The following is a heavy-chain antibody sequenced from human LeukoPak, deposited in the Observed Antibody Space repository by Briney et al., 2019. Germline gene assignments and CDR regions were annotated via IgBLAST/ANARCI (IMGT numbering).Heavy chain of an antibody. CDR1: GFTVSSSY. Sequence: GGSLRLSCAASGFTVSSSYMSWVRQAPGKGLEWVSLIYSGGSTYYADSVKGRFTISRDNSKNTLYLQMNSLRPEDTAVYYCAKGYNYAYEYWGQGTLVTVSS. CDR3: AKGYNYAYEY. CDR2: IYSGGST. V-gene: IGHV3-53*01. D-gene: IGHD5-18*01. J-gene: IGHJ4*02.